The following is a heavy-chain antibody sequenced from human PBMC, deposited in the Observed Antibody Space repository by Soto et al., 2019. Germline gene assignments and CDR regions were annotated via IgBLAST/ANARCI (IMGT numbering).Heavy chain of an antibody. CDR2: IFYSGSTTY. V-gene: IGHV4-61*05. J-gene: IGHJ4*02. CDR1: GSSITSSSYY. D-gene: IGHD6-19*01. CDR3: ARVGSSGWSPDY. Sequence: SETLSLTCTVSGSSITSSSYYWGRVRQPPGEGLEWIGYIFYSGSTTYNNNPSLKSRVSISVDTSKNQFYLRLSSVTAADTAVYYCARVGSSGWSPDYWGQGTLVTVSS.